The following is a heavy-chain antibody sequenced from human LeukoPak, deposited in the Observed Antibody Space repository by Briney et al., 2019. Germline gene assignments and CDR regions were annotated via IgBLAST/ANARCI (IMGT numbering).Heavy chain of an antibody. J-gene: IGHJ6*03. CDR3: ARLCPAPAKLRFLEWLPPDYYYYYMDV. V-gene: IGHV1-46*01. Sequence: ASVKVSCKASGYTFTSYYIHWVRQAPGQGLEWIGLINPSGGSTNYAQKFQGRVTMTRDMSTSTVYMELSSLRSEDTAVYYCARLCPAPAKLRFLEWLPPDYYYYYMDVWGKGTTVTVSS. D-gene: IGHD3-3*01. CDR1: GYTFTSYY. CDR2: INPSGGST.